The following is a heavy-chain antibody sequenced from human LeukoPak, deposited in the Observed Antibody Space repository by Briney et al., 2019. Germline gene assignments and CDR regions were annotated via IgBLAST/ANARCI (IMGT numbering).Heavy chain of an antibody. Sequence: ASVKVSCKASGYTFTNYAMNWVRQAPGQGLEWMGWINTNTGNPTYAQGFTGRFVFSLDTSVSTAYLQISSLKAEDTAVYYCAREIRPVVTIFGVVPTPLYYYYGMDVWGQGTPVTVSS. J-gene: IGHJ6*02. V-gene: IGHV7-4-1*02. CDR2: INTNTGNP. CDR1: GYTFTNYA. D-gene: IGHD3-3*01. CDR3: AREIRPVVTIFGVVPTPLYYYYGMDV.